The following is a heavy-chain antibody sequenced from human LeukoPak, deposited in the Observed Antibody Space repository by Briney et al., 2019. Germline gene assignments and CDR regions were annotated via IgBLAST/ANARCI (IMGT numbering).Heavy chain of an antibody. D-gene: IGHD5-18*01. CDR3: ARSTAMVTIFDY. CDR2: IYYCGST. J-gene: IGHJ4*02. CDR1: GGSISSYY. Sequence: SETLSLTCTVSGGSISSYYWSWIRQPPGKGLEWIGYIYYCGSTNYNPSLKSRVTISVDTSKNQFSLKLSSVTAADTAVYYCARSTAMVTIFDYWGQGTLVTVSS. V-gene: IGHV4-59*01.